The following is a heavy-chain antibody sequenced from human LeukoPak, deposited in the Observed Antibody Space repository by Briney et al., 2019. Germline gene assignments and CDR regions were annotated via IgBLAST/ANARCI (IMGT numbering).Heavy chain of an antibody. CDR2: IIPILGIA. D-gene: IGHD6-6*01. J-gene: IGHJ4*02. Sequence: ASVKVSCKASGGTFSSYAISWVRQAPGQGLEWMGRIIPILGIANYAQKFQGRVTITADKSTSTAYMELSSLRSEDTAVYYCARDRSIETLNFDYWGQGTLVTVSS. CDR3: ARDRSIETLNFDY. CDR1: GGTFSSYA. V-gene: IGHV1-69*04.